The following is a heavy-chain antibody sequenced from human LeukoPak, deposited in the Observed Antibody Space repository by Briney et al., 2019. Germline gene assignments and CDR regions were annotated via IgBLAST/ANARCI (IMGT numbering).Heavy chain of an antibody. Sequence: ASVKVSCKASGYTFTSYYMHWVRRAPGQGLEWMGIINPSGGSTSYAQKFQGRVTMTRDMSTSTVYMELSSLRSEDTAVYYCAREGRGYSGYEPMTKYYFDYWGQGTLVTVSS. D-gene: IGHD5-12*01. V-gene: IGHV1-46*01. CDR3: AREGRGYSGYEPMTKYYFDY. CDR1: GYTFTSYY. J-gene: IGHJ4*02. CDR2: INPSGGST.